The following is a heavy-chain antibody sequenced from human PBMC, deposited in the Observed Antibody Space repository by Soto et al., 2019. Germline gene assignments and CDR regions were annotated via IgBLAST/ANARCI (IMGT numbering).Heavy chain of an antibody. J-gene: IGHJ6*02. CDR1: GFTFSSYW. CDR2: IKQDGSEK. Sequence: EVQLVESGGGLVQPGGSLRLSCAASGFTFSSYWMSWVRQAPGKGLEWVANIKQDGSEKYYVDSVKGRFTISRDNAKNSLYLQMNSLRAEDTAVYYCAREGSSGWYTPFIFSYYGMDVWGQGTTVTVSS. CDR3: AREGSSGWYTPFIFSYYGMDV. D-gene: IGHD6-19*01. V-gene: IGHV3-7*03.